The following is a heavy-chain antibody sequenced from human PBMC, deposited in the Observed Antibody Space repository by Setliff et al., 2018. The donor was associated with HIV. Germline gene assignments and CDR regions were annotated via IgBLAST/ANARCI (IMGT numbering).Heavy chain of an antibody. CDR2: IYYSGST. V-gene: IGHV4-31*03. D-gene: IGHD3-16*02. Sequence: PSETLSLTCTVSGGSISSDGYYWSWIRQHPGKGLEWIGYIYYSGSTYYNPSLKSRVTISVDTSKNQFPLKLSSVTAADTAVYYCARAAPYYDYVWGSYRHFDYWGQGTLVTVSS. CDR1: GGSISSDGYY. J-gene: IGHJ4*02. CDR3: ARAAPYYDYVWGSYRHFDY.